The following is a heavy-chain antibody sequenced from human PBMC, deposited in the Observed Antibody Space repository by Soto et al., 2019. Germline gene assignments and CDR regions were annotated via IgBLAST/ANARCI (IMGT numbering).Heavy chain of an antibody. D-gene: IGHD2-2*02. V-gene: IGHV4-30-4*01. Sequence: SEALSLTCTVSGGFIDSGAYYWSWVPQALGKGLEGLGHLYSAGHSYYNTSLKRRITITVDTCDKRWSRRLGSVTTAASAVYYWVRDVSPAAKPAHRARFDVWAQGTTVPVSS. CDR1: GGFIDSGAYY. J-gene: IGHJ6*02. CDR3: VRDVSPAAKPAHRARFDV. CDR2: LYSAGHS.